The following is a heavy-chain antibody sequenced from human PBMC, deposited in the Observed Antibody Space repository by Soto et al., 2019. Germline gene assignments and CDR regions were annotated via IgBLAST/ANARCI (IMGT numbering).Heavy chain of an antibody. CDR3: ATDDRMVTSLFGCFDP. CDR1: GGSFSGYY. D-gene: IGHD2-8*01. Sequence: QVQLQQWGAGLLKPSETLSLTCAVYGGSFSGYYWCWIRQPPGEGLEWIGEINHSGSTNYNPSLKSRVTISEDTSTNQLYPKMSYGTAADTAVYYCATDDRMVTSLFGCFDPWGQGALVNVSS. CDR2: INHSGST. V-gene: IGHV4-34*01. J-gene: IGHJ5*02.